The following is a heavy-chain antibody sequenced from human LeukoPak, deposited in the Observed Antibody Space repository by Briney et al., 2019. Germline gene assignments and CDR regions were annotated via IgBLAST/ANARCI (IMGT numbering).Heavy chain of an antibody. Sequence: SETLSLTCAVYGGSFSGYYWSWIRQPAGKGLEWIGRIYTSGSTNYNPSLKSRVTISVDTSKNQFSLKLSSVTAADTAVYYCARASYYYDSSGYDYWGQGTLVTVSS. CDR3: ARASYYYDSSGYDY. CDR1: GGSFSGYY. CDR2: IYTSGST. D-gene: IGHD3-22*01. V-gene: IGHV4-59*10. J-gene: IGHJ4*02.